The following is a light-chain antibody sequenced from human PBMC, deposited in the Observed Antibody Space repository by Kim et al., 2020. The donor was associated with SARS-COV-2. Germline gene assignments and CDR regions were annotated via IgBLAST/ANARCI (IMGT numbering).Light chain of an antibody. V-gene: IGKV1-12*02. CDR2: AAS. CDR3: QQTNSFPFT. J-gene: IGKJ3*01. CDR1: QGISDW. Sequence: SASVGDTVTISCRASQGISDWLAWYQQKPGKAPKVLIYAASNLQSGVPSRFSGTGSGTDFTLTISSLQPEDFATYFCQQTNSFPFTFGPGTKLEI.